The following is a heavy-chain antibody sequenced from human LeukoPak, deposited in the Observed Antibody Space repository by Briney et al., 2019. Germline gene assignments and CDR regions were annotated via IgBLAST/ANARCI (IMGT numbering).Heavy chain of an antibody. CDR1: GASISSYY. CDR2: IYYSGST. D-gene: IGHD1-26*01. Sequence: PSETLSLTCTVSGASISSYYWSWIRQPPGKGLEWIGYIYYSGSTNYNPSLKSRVTISVDTSKNQFSLKLSSVTAADTAVYYCARGDSGSYKYYFDYWGQGTLVTVSS. V-gene: IGHV4-59*01. CDR3: ARGDSGSYKYYFDY. J-gene: IGHJ4*02.